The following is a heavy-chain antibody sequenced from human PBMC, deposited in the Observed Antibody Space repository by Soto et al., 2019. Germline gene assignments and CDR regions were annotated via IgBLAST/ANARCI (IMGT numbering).Heavy chain of an antibody. D-gene: IGHD4-17*01. CDR3: ARAFMTTNQRGDYYYYYYMDV. CDR1: GFTFSSYG. CDR2: IWYDGSNK. V-gene: IGHV3-33*01. J-gene: IGHJ6*03. Sequence: GGSLRLSCAASGFTFSSYGMHWVRQAPGKGLEWVAVIWYDGSNKYYADSVKGRFTISRDNSKNTLYLQMNSLRAEDTAVYYCARAFMTTNQRGDYYYYYYMDVWGKGTTVTVSS.